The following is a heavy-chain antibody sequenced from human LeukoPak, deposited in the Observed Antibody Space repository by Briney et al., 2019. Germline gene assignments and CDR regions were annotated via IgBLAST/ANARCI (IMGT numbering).Heavy chain of an antibody. D-gene: IGHD6-13*01. CDR2: IYSSGST. Sequence: SETLSLTCTVSGGSISSASYYWSWIRQPAGKGLEWIGRIYSSGSTNYNPSLKSRVTISVDTSKNQFSLKLSSVTAADTAVYYCARRWDSSSWSFDYWGQGTLVTVSS. V-gene: IGHV4-61*02. CDR1: GGSISSASYY. J-gene: IGHJ4*02. CDR3: ARRWDSSSWSFDY.